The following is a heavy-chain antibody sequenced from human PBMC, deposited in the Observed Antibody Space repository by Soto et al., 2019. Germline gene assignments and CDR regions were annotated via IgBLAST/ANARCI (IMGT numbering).Heavy chain of an antibody. CDR1: GLTFSNYA. CDR2: IGGRGETT. V-gene: IGHV3-23*01. D-gene: IGHD3-22*01. J-gene: IGHJ1*01. Sequence: GSLRLSCAASGLTFSNYAMSWVRQAPGKGLEWVSSIGGRGETTYYADSVEGRFTISRDISKNALYLQMNSLRVDDTAVYYCANFYDSSGYPYGLFQHRAQRTLVTGSS. CDR3: ANFYDSSGYPYGLFQH.